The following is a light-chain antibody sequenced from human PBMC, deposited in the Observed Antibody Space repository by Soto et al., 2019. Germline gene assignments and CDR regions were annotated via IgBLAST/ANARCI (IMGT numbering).Light chain of an antibody. CDR3: CSYAGSSTVI. J-gene: IGLJ2*01. CDR1: SSDVGTYNL. V-gene: IGLV2-23*01. CDR2: EAN. Sequence: QSALTQTASVSGSPGQSITISCNGTSSDVGTYNLVSWYQQNPGKVPKLLIYEANKRPSGVSNRFSGSKSGNTASLTISGRQAEDEADYYCCSYAGSSTVIFGAGTKLTVL.